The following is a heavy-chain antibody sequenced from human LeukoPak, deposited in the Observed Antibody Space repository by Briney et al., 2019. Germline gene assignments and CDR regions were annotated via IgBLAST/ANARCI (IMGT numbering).Heavy chain of an antibody. J-gene: IGHJ5*02. CDR1: GRSFSGYY. D-gene: IGHD2-15*01. CDR3: ASAVIVVAAATQRNWFDP. Sequence: SETLSLTCAVYGRSFSGYYWTWTRQTPGKGLEWIGEINHSGITDYNPSLRSRVTISVDTSKNQFSLKLSSVTAADTAIYYCASAVIVVAAATQRNWFDPWGQGTLVTVSS. V-gene: IGHV4-34*01. CDR2: INHSGIT.